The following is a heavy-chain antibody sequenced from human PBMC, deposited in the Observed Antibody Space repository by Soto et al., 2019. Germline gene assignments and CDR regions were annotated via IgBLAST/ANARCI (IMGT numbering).Heavy chain of an antibody. CDR2: IIPIFVTA. V-gene: IGHV1-69*01. D-gene: IGHD2-2*01. J-gene: IGHJ5*02. CDR3: ARGCSHQLTMPSNWFYP. Sequence: HVQLVQSGAEVKKPGSSVKVSCKASGGTFSIYAISGVRQAPGQGLECMGGIIPIFVTANYAQKFQGRGTITADESTSTAYMELSSLRAEDTAVYYGARGCSHQLTMPSNWFYPWGQGTLVTVSS. CDR1: GGTFSIYA.